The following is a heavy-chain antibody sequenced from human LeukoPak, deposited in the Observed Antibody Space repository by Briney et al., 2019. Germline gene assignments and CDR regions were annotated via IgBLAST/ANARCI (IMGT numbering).Heavy chain of an antibody. D-gene: IGHD5-24*01. CDR1: GFSFSSYD. V-gene: IGHV3-13*01. J-gene: IGHJ6*02. CDR3: ARGPVGGWLRNGMDV. Sequence: GGSLRLSCAASGFSFSSYDMHWVRQITGKGLEWVSAIGTLGDTYYAGSVKGRFTISRENAENSLYLQMNSLRAGDTAVYYCARGPVGGWLRNGMDVWGQGTTVTV. CDR2: IGTLGDT.